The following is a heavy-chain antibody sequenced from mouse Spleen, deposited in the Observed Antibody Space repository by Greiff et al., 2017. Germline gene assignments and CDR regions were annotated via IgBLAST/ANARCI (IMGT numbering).Heavy chain of an antibody. CDR1: GYTFTSYW. CDR3: ARGGRGMDY. J-gene: IGHJ4*01. Sequence: QVQLQQSGAELAKPGASVKLSCKASGYTFTSYWMHWVKQRPGQGLEWIGYINPSSGYTKYNQKFKDKATLTADKPSSTAYMQLSSLTYEDSAVYYCARGGRGMDYWGQGTSVTVSS. V-gene: IGHV1-7*01. CDR2: INPSSGYT. D-gene: IGHD3-3*01.